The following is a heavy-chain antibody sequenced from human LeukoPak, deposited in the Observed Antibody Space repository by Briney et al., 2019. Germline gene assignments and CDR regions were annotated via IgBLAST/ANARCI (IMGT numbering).Heavy chain of an antibody. CDR2: NSGST. D-gene: IGHD3-10*01. Sequence: SETLSLTCTVSGGSISTSSYCWGWVRQPPGKGLEWIGNNSGSTYYSPSLKSRVTISLDTSRNQFSLKLNSVTAADTAVYYCAKSNGYGLVDIWGQGTMVTVSS. CDR3: AKSNGYGLVDI. J-gene: IGHJ3*02. CDR1: GGSISTSSYC. V-gene: IGHV4-39*07.